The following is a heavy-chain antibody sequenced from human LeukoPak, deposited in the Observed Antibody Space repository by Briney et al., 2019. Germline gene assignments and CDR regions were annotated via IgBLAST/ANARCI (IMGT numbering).Heavy chain of an antibody. CDR1: GFTFSSYA. Sequence: PGGSLRLSCAASGFTFSSYAMSWVRQAPGKGLEWVSAISGSGGSTYYADSVKGRFTISRDNSKNTLYLQMNSLRAEDTAVYYCAKVDPYSSGWRGPYYFDYWGQGTLVTVSS. CDR3: AKVDPYSSGWRGPYYFDY. CDR2: ISGSGGST. J-gene: IGHJ4*02. D-gene: IGHD6-19*01. V-gene: IGHV3-23*01.